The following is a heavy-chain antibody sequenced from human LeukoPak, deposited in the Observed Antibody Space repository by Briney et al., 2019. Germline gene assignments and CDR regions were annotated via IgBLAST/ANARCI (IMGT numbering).Heavy chain of an antibody. CDR3: TTDIVVVTATLYYFDY. J-gene: IGHJ4*02. Sequence: PGGSLRLSCAASGFTFSNAWMSWVRQAPGKGLEWVGGIKSKTDGGTTDYAAPVKGRFTISRDDSKNTLYLQMNSLKTEDTAVYYCTTDIVVVTATLYYFDYWGQGTLVTVSS. CDR2: IKSKTDGGTT. CDR1: GFTFSNAW. V-gene: IGHV3-15*01. D-gene: IGHD2-21*02.